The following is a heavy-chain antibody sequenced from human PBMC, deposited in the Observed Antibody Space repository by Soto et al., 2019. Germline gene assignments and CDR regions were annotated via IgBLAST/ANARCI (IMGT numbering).Heavy chain of an antibody. V-gene: IGHV1-18*01. CDR2: ISAYNGNT. CDR3: ARDQWIEVAGTNWFDP. D-gene: IGHD6-19*01. Sequence: GXSVKVSCQASGYTFTSYGISWVRQAPGQGLEWMGWISAYNGNTNYAQKLQGRVTMTTDTSTSTAYMELRSLRSDDTAVYYCARDQWIEVAGTNWFDPWGQGTLVTVSS. J-gene: IGHJ5*02. CDR1: GYTFTSYG.